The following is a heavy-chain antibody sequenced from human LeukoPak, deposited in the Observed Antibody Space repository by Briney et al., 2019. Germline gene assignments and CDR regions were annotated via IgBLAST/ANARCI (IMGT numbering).Heavy chain of an antibody. CDR2: IIPIFGTA. J-gene: IGHJ4*02. CDR3: AYPGVAAAGAGLDY. D-gene: IGHD6-13*01. CDR1: GGTFSSYA. Sequence: SVKVSCKASGGTFSSYAISWVRQAPGQGLEWMGGIIPIFGTANYAQKFQGRVTITTDESTSTAYMELSSLRSEDTAVYYCAYPGVAAAGAGLDYWGQGTLVTVSS. V-gene: IGHV1-69*05.